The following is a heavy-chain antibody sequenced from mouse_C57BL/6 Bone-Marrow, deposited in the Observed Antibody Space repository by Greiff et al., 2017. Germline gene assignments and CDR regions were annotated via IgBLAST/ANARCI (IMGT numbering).Heavy chain of an antibody. Sequence: QVQLQQSGAELVMPGASVKLSCKASGYTFTDYYIHWVKQRPGQGLEWIGRIYPGSGNTYYNEKFKGKATVTAEKSSSTAYMQLSSLTSEDSAVYFCARRRLGDYWGQGTTLTVSS. J-gene: IGHJ2*01. CDR2: IYPGSGNT. D-gene: IGHD3-3*01. CDR1: GYTFTDYY. V-gene: IGHV1-76*01. CDR3: ARRRLGDY.